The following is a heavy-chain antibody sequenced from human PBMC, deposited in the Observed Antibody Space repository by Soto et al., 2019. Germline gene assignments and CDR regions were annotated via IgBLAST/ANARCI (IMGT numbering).Heavy chain of an antibody. CDR2: IYWDDDK. CDR3: AHKESSGWPEY. CDR1: GFSLSTSGVG. J-gene: IGHJ4*02. D-gene: IGHD6-19*01. V-gene: IGHV2-5*02. Sequence: QITLKESGPTLVKPTQTLTLTCTFSGFSLSTSGVGVGWIRQPPGKALEWLALIYWDDDKRYSPSLKSRLTITKDTPKTPVVLTMTNMDPVDTATYYWAHKESSGWPEYWGQGTLVTVSS.